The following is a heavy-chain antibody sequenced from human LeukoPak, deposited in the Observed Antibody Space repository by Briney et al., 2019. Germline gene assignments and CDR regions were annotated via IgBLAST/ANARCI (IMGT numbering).Heavy chain of an antibody. J-gene: IGHJ2*01. Sequence: SETLSLTCTVSGGSISSSTYYWGWIRQPPGTGLEWIGSIYYSGSTCYNPSLKSRVTISVDTSKNQFSLKLSSVTASDTAVYYCATQPSGDVVPIYTGYWYFDLWGRGTLVTVSS. V-gene: IGHV4-39*01. D-gene: IGHD5-12*01. CDR1: GGSISSSTYY. CDR3: ATQPSGDVVPIYTGYWYFDL. CDR2: IYYSGST.